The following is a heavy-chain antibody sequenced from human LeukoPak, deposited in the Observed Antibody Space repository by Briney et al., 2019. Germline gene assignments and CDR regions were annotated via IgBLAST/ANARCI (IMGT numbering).Heavy chain of an antibody. D-gene: IGHD6-13*01. CDR1: GASVSSNSAA. J-gene: IGHJ6*03. V-gene: IGHV6-1*01. CDR3: ARTGYSNHYYYMDV. CDR2: TYYRSKWYN. Sequence: SQTLSLTCTISGASVSSNSAAWNWFRQSPSRGLEWLGRTYYRSKWYNDYAVSVKSRITINPDTSKNQFSLQLNSVTPEDTAVYYCARTGYSNHYYYMDVWGKGTTVTVSS.